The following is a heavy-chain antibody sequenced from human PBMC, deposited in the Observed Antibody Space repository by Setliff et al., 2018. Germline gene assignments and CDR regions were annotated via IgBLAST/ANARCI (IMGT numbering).Heavy chain of an antibody. CDR1: GYTFTNYW. D-gene: IGHD1-26*01. Sequence: PGESLTISCKGSGYTFTNYWIAWVRQMPGKGLEYMGIIYPADSDTTYSPSFQGQVTISADKSINTAYPQWSSLKASDTAIYYCARVGPLTDDAFDIWGQGTMVTVSS. V-gene: IGHV5-51*01. J-gene: IGHJ3*02. CDR2: IYPADSDT. CDR3: ARVGPLTDDAFDI.